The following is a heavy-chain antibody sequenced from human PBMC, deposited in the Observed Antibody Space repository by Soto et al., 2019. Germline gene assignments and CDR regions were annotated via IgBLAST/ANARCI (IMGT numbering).Heavy chain of an antibody. J-gene: IGHJ3*02. CDR3: ARMISLYGGIDI. CDR2: ISSSGSTI. V-gene: IGHV3-11*01. CDR1: GFTFSDYY. Sequence: GGSLRLSCAASGFTFSDYYMSWIRQAPGKGLEWVSYISSSGSTIYYADSVKGRFTISRDNAKNSLYLQWSSLKASDTAMYYCARMISLYGGIDIWGQGTMVTVSS. D-gene: IGHD4-17*01.